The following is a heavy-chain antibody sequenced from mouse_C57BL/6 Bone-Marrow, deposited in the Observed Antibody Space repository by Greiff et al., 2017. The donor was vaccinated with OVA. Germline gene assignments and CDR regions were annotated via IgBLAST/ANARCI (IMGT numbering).Heavy chain of an antibody. D-gene: IGHD1-1*01. Sequence: EVKVVESGGDLVKPGGSLKLSCAASGFTFSSYGMSWVRQTPDKRLEWVATISSGGSYTYYPDSVKGRFTISRDNAKNTLYLQMSSLKSEDTAMYYCARHYYGSSPHYWGQGTTLTVSS. CDR3: ARHYYGSSPHY. V-gene: IGHV5-6*01. CDR2: ISSGGSYT. J-gene: IGHJ2*01. CDR1: GFTFSSYG.